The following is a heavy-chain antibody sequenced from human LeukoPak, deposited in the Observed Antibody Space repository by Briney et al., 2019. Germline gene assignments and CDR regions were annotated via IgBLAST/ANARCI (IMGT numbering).Heavy chain of an antibody. CDR1: GFTFSSYS. CDR2: ISSSSTI. J-gene: IGHJ4*02. CDR3: AKALHRLPYFDY. V-gene: IGHV3-48*01. Sequence: GGPLGPSWPAPGFTFSSYSRNWFRKAPGKGREWISYISSSSTIFYADSVKGRFTISRDNSKNTLYLQMNSLRAEDTAVYYCAKALHRLPYFDYWGQGTLVTVSS.